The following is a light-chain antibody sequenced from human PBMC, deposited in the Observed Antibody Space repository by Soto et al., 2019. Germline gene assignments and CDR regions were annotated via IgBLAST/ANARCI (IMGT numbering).Light chain of an antibody. V-gene: IGKV3-15*01. Sequence: EIVMTQSPATLSVSPGERATLSCRASQSVSSNLAWYQQKPGQAPRLLIYAASTRATGIPARFSGSGSGTEFTLSISSLQSADFAVYYCQQYNKRPTFGQGTKVEI. J-gene: IGKJ1*01. CDR2: AAS. CDR1: QSVSSN. CDR3: QQYNKRPT.